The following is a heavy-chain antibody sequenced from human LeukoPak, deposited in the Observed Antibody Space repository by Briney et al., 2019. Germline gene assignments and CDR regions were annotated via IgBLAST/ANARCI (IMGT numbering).Heavy chain of an antibody. V-gene: IGHV4-59*01. CDR2: FYYGVST. CDR1: GGSLSIYY. J-gene: IGHJ4*02. D-gene: IGHD3-22*01. CDR3: AREYYGSSGYFDY. Sequence: SETLSLTCIVSGGSLSIYYWSWIRQPPGKGLEWIGYFYYGVSTNYNPSLKSRVTISVDPSKNQFSLKLSSVTAADTGVYYCAREYYGSSGYFDYWGQGTLVTVSS.